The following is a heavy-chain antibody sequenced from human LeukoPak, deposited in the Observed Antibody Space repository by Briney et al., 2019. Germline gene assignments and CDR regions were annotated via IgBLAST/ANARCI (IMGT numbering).Heavy chain of an antibody. Sequence: SETLSLTCAVYGGSFSGYYWSWIRQPPGKGLEWIGEINHSGSTNYNPSLKSRVTISVDTSKNQFSLKLSSVTAADTAVYYCARGRRYFDYWGQGTLVTVSS. V-gene: IGHV4-34*01. CDR2: INHSGST. J-gene: IGHJ4*02. CDR3: ARGRRYFDY. CDR1: GGSFSGYY.